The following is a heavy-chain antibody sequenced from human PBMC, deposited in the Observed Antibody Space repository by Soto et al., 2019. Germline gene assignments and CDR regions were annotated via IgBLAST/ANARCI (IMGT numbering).Heavy chain of an antibody. CDR3: AGEEEYCSGGKCYSNALDP. V-gene: IGHV3-11*06. CDR1: GLPFSDYY. J-gene: IGHJ3*01. CDR2: ISSSSSYT. Sequence: GGSLRLSCAASGLPFSDYYMSWIRQAPGKGLEGVSSISSSSSYTNYADFVKGRFTISRDNSKNSLHLQLNSVRLEDTGFYYCAGEEEYCSGGKCYSNALDPWGQGTLVTVSS. D-gene: IGHD2-15*01.